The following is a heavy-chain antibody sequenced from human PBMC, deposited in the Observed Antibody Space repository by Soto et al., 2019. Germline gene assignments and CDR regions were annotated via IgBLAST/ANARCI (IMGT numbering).Heavy chain of an antibody. J-gene: IGHJ4*02. Sequence: EVQLLESGGGLVQPGGSLRLSCAASGFTFSSYAMSWVRQAPGKGLEWVSAISGSGGSTYYADSVKGRFTISRDNSKNTLYLQMNSLRAEDTAVYYCSACSSGWSLFDYWGQGTLVTVSS. CDR2: ISGSGGST. CDR3: SACSSGWSLFDY. CDR1: GFTFSSYA. D-gene: IGHD6-19*01. V-gene: IGHV3-23*01.